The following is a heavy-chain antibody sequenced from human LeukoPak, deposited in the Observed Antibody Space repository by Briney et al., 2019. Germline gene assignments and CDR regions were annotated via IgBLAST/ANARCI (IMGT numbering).Heavy chain of an antibody. D-gene: IGHD5-24*01. J-gene: IGHJ5*02. CDR1: GYTFTTYG. CDR2: IIPIFGTA. Sequence: SVKVSCKASGYTFTTYGINWVRQAPGQGLEWMGGIIPIFGTANYAQKFQGRVTITADESTSTAYMELSSLRSEDTAVYYCARVARWLQFNWFDPWGQGTLVTVSS. V-gene: IGHV1-69*13. CDR3: ARVARWLQFNWFDP.